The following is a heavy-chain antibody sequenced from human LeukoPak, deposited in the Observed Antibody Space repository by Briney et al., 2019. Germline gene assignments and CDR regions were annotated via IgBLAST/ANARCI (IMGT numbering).Heavy chain of an antibody. D-gene: IGHD6-6*01. Sequence: SETLSLTCTVSGGSISSYYWSWIRQPPGKGLEWIGYIYYSGSTNYNPSLKCRVTISVDTSKNQFSLKLSSVTAADTAVYYCARDRKYSSSSGAFDIWGQGTMVTVSS. CDR3: ARDRKYSSSSGAFDI. J-gene: IGHJ3*02. CDR2: IYYSGST. V-gene: IGHV4-59*01. CDR1: GGSISSYY.